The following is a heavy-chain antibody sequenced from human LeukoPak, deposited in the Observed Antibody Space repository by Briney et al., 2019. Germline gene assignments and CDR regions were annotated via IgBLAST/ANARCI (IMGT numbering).Heavy chain of an antibody. CDR2: INPDSGGT. Sequence: GASVKVSCKASRYTFTDYYIRWVRQAPGQGLEWMGWINPDSGGTNYAQKFQGRVTVTRDTSINTAYMDLRWLRSDDTGIYYCVRGGSRYCSGTSCPLFDFWGQGTLVTVSS. CDR1: RYTFTDYY. CDR3: VRGGSRYCSGTSCPLFDF. J-gene: IGHJ4*02. V-gene: IGHV1-2*02. D-gene: IGHD2-2*01.